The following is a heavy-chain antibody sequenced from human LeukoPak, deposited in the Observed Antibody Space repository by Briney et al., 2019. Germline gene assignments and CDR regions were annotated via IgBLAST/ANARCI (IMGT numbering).Heavy chain of an antibody. CDR3: TTAPHRRCSSSGCYLDY. J-gene: IGHJ4*02. CDR2: IQAKAYGGAT. V-gene: IGHV3-49*04. D-gene: IGHD2-2*01. CDR1: GFTFGDYA. Sequence: PGRSLRLSCSTSGFTFGDYAMSWVRQAPGKGLEGVGFIQAKAYGGATEYAASVKGRFSISRDDSQSIANLQMNDLKTEETAVYYCTTAPHRRCSSSGCYLDYWAREPWSRSPQ.